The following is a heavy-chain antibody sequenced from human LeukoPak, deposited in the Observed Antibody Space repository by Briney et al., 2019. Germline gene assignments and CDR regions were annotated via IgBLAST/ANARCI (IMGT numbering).Heavy chain of an antibody. CDR1: GFTFSSYA. CDR3: AKSRDSVFDWLTKVTYYYYGMDV. CDR2: ISYDGSNK. V-gene: IGHV3-30*18. D-gene: IGHD3-9*01. J-gene: IGHJ6*02. Sequence: GGSLRLSCAASGFTFSSYAMSWVRQAPGKGLEWVAVISYDGSNKYYADSVKGRFTISRDNSKNTPYLQMNSLRAEDTAVYYCAKSRDSVFDWLTKVTYYYYGMDVWGQGTTVTVSS.